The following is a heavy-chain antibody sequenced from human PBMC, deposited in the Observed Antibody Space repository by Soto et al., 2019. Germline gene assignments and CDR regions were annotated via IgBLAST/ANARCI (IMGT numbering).Heavy chain of an antibody. CDR3: AKHNIVGAADY. CDR1: GFTFSSYG. J-gene: IGHJ4*02. CDR2: ISYDGSNK. V-gene: IGHV3-30*18. Sequence: SLRLSCAASGFTFSSYGMHWVRQAPGKGLEWVAVISYDGSNKYYADSVKGRFTISRDNSKNTLYLQMNSLRAEDTAVYYCAKHNIVGAADYWGQGTLVTVSS. D-gene: IGHD1-26*01.